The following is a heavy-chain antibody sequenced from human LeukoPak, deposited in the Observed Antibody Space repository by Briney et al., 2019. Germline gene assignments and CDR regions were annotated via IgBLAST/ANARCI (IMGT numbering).Heavy chain of an antibody. CDR1: GFIFSSYA. Sequence: GGSLRLSCAASGFIFSSYAMSWVRQAPGKGLEWVSTISGSAGSTYYADSVKGRLTISRDNSKNTLYLQMNSLRAEDTAVYYCAKDRGVYGDYGYYFDYWGQGTLVTVSS. CDR3: AKDRGVYGDYGYYFDY. CDR2: ISGSAGST. V-gene: IGHV3-23*01. D-gene: IGHD4-17*01. J-gene: IGHJ4*02.